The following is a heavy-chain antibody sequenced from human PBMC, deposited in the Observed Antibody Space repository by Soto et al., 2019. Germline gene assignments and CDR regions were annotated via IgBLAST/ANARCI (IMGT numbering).Heavy chain of an antibody. J-gene: IGHJ6*02. CDR1: GYSFSSYW. CDR2: IYPDDSDT. D-gene: IGHD3-10*01. V-gene: IGHV5-51*01. Sequence: GESLKISCKGSGYSFSSYWIAWVRQMPGKGLEWMGIIYPDDSDTRYSPSFQGQVTISVDKSISAANLHWNSLKASDTAVYYCASISYPTHYYYYGMDVWGQGTGVTVSS. CDR3: ASISYPTHYYYYGMDV.